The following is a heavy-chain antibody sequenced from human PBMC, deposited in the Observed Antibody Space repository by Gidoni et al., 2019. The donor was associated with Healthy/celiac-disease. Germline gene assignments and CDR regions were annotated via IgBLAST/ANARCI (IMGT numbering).Heavy chain of an antibody. CDR2: NYPGDSDT. CDR1: GYSFTSYW. J-gene: IGHJ4*02. CDR3: ARDASVYDFWSGYYEANFDY. Sequence: EVQLVQSGAEVKKPGDSLKISCKGSGYSFTSYWIGWVRQMPGKGLEWMGINYPGDSDTRYSPSFQGKVTNSAEKSSSTGYLQWSSLKASDTAMYYCARDASVYDFWSGYYEANFDYWGQGTLVTVSS. V-gene: IGHV5-51*01. D-gene: IGHD3-3*01.